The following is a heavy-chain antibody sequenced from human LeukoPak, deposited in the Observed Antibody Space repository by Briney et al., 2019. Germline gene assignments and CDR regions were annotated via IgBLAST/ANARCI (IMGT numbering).Heavy chain of an antibody. J-gene: IGHJ4*01. CDR1: GFTVSSNY. CDR3: ATARIAKWLQYYFDY. CDR2: IYSGGST. V-gene: IGHV3-66*01. Sequence: GGSLRLSCAASGFTVSSNYMSWVRQAPGKGLEWVSVIYSGGSTYYADSVKGRFTISRDNSKNTLYLQMNSLRAEDTAVYYCATARIAKWLQYYFDYWGHGTLVTVSS. D-gene: IGHD5-12*01.